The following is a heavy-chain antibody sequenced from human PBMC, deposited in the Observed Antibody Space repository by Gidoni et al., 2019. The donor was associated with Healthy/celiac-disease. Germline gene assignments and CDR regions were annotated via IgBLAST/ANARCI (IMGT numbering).Heavy chain of an antibody. V-gene: IGHV5-51*01. CDR3: ARLSYDYVWGSYRYKEFDY. J-gene: IGHJ4*02. CDR1: GYSFTSYW. D-gene: IGHD3-16*02. CDR2: IYPGDSDT. Sequence: EVQLVQSGAEVKKPGESLKISCKGSGYSFTSYWIGWVRQMPGKGLEWMGIIYPGDSDTRYSPSFQGQVTISADKSISTAYLQWSSLKASDTAMCYCARLSYDYVWGSYRYKEFDYWGQGTLVTVSS.